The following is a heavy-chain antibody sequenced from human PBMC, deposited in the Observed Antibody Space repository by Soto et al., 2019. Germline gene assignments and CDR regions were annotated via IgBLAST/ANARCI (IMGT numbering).Heavy chain of an antibody. CDR1: GYTFTSYG. CDR2: ISAYNGNT. V-gene: IGHV1-18*01. D-gene: IGHD2-21*02. Sequence: QVQLVQSGAEVKKPGASVKVSCKASGYTFTSYGISWVRQAPGQGLEWMGWISAYNGNTNYAQKLQGRVTMTTDTTTRTAYMELRSLSSDATAVYYCASGKQKTVVTPFYYGTACGGQGTTFAVSS. J-gene: IGHJ6*02. CDR3: ASGKQKTVVTPFYYGTAC.